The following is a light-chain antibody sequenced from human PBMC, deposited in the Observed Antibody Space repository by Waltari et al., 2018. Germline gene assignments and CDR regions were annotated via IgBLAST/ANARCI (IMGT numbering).Light chain of an antibody. J-gene: IGLJ2*01. V-gene: IGLV3-10*01. CDR1: ALSRKY. CDR3: YSSDNSGFYKL. Sequence: SHELTQPPSVSVSPGHTARITCSGDALSRKYAYWYQQKSGQAPVLVIYEDSKRPSGIPERFSGSGSGTMATLTISGAQVDDEADYYCYSSDNSGFYKLFGGGTKLTVL. CDR2: EDS.